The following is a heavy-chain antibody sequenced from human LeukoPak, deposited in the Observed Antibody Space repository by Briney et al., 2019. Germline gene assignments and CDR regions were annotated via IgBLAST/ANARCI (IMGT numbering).Heavy chain of an antibody. V-gene: IGHV4-30-4*01. CDR3: AREALDIVVVPAAPPLYYYYGMDV. D-gene: IGHD2-2*03. CDR1: GGSISSGDYY. CDR2: IYYSGST. J-gene: IGHJ6*02. Sequence: PSGTLSLTCTVSGGSISSGDYYWSWIRQPPGKGLEWIGYIYYSGSTYYNPSLKSRATISVDTSKSQFSLKLSSVTAADTAVYYCAREALDIVVVPAAPPLYYYYGMDVWGQGTTVTVSS.